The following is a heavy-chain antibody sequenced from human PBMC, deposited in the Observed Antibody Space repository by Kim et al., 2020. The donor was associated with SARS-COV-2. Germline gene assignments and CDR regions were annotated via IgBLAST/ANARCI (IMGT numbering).Heavy chain of an antibody. CDR1: GGTFSSYA. V-gene: IGHV1-69*13. CDR2: IIPIFGTA. D-gene: IGHD3-3*01. CDR3: ARLGFLEWYFDY. Sequence: SVKVSCKASGGTFSSYAISWVRQAPGQGLEWMGGIIPIFGTANYAQKFQGRVTITADESTSTAYMELSSLRSEDTAVYYCARLGFLEWYFDYWGQGTLVTVSS. J-gene: IGHJ4*02.